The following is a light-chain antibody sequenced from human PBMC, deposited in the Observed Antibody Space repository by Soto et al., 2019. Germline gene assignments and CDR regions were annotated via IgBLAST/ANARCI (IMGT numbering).Light chain of an antibody. J-gene: IGKJ4*01. CDR2: DAS. Sequence: EIVMTQSPATLSVSPGERATLSCRASQSVSSNLAWYQQKPGQAPRLLIYDASTRATGIPARFSGSGSGTDFTLTFSRLEPEDFAVYYCEYYGTSITFGGGTKVDIK. V-gene: IGKV3-15*01. CDR3: EYYGTSIT. CDR1: QSVSSN.